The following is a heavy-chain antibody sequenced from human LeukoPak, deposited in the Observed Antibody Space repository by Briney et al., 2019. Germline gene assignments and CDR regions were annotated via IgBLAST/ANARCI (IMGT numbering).Heavy chain of an antibody. CDR3: AHRGPGTTMTTVYYFDY. CDR1: GGSFGGYY. J-gene: IGHJ4*02. CDR2: INHSGST. Sequence: SSETLSLTCAVYGGSFGGYYWSWIRQPPGKGLEWIGEINHSGSTNYNPSLKGRVTISVDTSKNQFSLKLSSVTAADTAVYYCAHRGPGTTMTTVYYFDYWGQGTLVTVSS. V-gene: IGHV4-34*01. D-gene: IGHD3-22*01.